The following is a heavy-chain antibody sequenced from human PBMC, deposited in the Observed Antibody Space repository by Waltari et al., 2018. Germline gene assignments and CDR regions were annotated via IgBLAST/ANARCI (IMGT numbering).Heavy chain of an antibody. Sequence: QVQLQQWGAGLLKPSETLSLTCAVYGGSFSGSYWSWIRQPPGKGLGWIGEINHSGSTNYNPSLKSRVTISVDTSKNQFSLKLSSVTAADTAVYYCARGRYCSSTSCLRWFDPWGQGTLVTVSS. J-gene: IGHJ5*02. V-gene: IGHV4-34*01. D-gene: IGHD2-2*01. CDR2: INHSGST. CDR3: ARGRYCSSTSCLRWFDP. CDR1: GGSFSGSY.